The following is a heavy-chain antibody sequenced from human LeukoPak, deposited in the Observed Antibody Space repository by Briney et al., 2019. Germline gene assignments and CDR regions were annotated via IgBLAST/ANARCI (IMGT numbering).Heavy chain of an antibody. Sequence: PGGSLRLSCAASGFTFSNAWMSWVRQAPGKGLEWVGRIKSKTDGGTTDYAAPVKGRFTISRDDSKNTLYLQMNSLETEDTAVYYCTSRIAVAGTHDYWGQGTLVTVSS. V-gene: IGHV3-15*01. CDR3: TSRIAVAGTHDY. CDR1: GFTFSNAW. J-gene: IGHJ4*02. CDR2: IKSKTDGGTT. D-gene: IGHD6-19*01.